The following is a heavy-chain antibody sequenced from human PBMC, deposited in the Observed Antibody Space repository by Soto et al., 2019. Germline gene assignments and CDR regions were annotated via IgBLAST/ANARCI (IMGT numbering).Heavy chain of an antibody. CDR1: GYTFTSYG. Sequence: ASVKVACKASGYTFTSYGISWVRQAPGQGLEWMGWISAYNGNTNYAQKLQGRVTMTTDTSTSTAYMELRSLRSDDTAVYYCARIGGSSRHPTGFDYWGQGTLVTVSS. CDR2: ISAYNGNT. D-gene: IGHD6-6*01. CDR3: ARIGGSSRHPTGFDY. V-gene: IGHV1-18*04. J-gene: IGHJ4*02.